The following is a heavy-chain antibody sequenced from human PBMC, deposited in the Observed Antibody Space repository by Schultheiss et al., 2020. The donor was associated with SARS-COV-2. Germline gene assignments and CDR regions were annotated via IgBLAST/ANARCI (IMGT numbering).Heavy chain of an antibody. CDR2: IYYSGST. D-gene: IGHD3-16*01. CDR1: GGSISSYY. V-gene: IGHV4-59*12. CDR3: ARDHGGADDY. J-gene: IGHJ4*02. Sequence: SETLSLTCTVSGGSISSYYWSWIRQPPGKGLEWIGYIYYSGSTNYNPSLKSRVTISVDTSKNQFSLKLSSVTAADTAVYYCARDHGGADDYWGQGTLVTVSS.